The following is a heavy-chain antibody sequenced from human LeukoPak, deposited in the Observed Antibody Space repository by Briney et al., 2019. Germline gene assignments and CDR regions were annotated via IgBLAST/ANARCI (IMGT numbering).Heavy chain of an antibody. D-gene: IGHD3-10*01. CDR1: GGSISSSSYY. V-gene: IGHV4-39*01. Sequence: PSETLSLTCTVFGGSISSSSYYWGWIRQPPGKGLEWIGSIYYSGSTYYNPSLKSRVTISVDTSKNQFSLKLSSVTAADTAVYYCARLDSYGSGSYYRAYFDYWGQGTLVTVSS. J-gene: IGHJ4*02. CDR3: ARLDSYGSGSYYRAYFDY. CDR2: IYYSGST.